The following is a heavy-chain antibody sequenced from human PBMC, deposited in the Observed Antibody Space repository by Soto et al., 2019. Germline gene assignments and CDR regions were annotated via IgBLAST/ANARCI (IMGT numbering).Heavy chain of an antibody. J-gene: IGHJ4*02. D-gene: IGHD3-22*01. CDR2: IGGSGTKT. CDR3: KTDHHSNGEYHFDH. CDR1: GFTFSDYY. Sequence: EVQLLESGGGLAQPGGSLRLSCAASGFTFSDYYITWVRQSPEKGLEWVSAIGGSGTKTYYADSVKGRFTISRDNYKNTLYLEMNSLRPEDSALYYYKTDHHSNGEYHFDHWGQGTPVTVSS. V-gene: IGHV3-23*01.